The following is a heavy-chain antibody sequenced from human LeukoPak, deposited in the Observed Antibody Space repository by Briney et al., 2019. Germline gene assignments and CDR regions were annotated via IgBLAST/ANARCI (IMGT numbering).Heavy chain of an antibody. J-gene: IGHJ4*02. CDR2: IKFDGSEI. V-gene: IGHV3-7*05. Sequence: GGSLRLSCAASGFTFSDYWMSWVRQAPGKGLEWVANIKFDGSEIRYVDSVKGRFTISRDNAKNSVFLQLNSLRADDTAVYYCARDNRWSWDGWGQGILVTVSS. D-gene: IGHD2-21*01. CDR3: ARDNRWSWDG. CDR1: GFTFSDYW.